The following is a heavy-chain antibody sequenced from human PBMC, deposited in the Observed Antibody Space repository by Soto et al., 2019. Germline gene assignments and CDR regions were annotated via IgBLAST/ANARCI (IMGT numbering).Heavy chain of an antibody. J-gene: IGHJ3*02. V-gene: IGHV1-2*04. D-gene: IGHD6-19*01. Sequence: SVKVSCKASGYTFNGYYMHWVRQAPGQGLEWMGWINPNSGGTNYAQKFQGWVTMTRDTSISTAYMELSRLRSDDTAVYYCERMEQWLVGGYGFDIWGQGTMVTVSS. CDR1: GYTFNGYY. CDR3: ERMEQWLVGGYGFDI. CDR2: INPNSGGT.